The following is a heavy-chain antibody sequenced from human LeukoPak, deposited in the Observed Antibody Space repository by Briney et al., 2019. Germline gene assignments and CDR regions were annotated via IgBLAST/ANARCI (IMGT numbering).Heavy chain of an antibody. D-gene: IGHD3-10*01. Sequence: ASVKVSCKASGYTFTDYYVHWVRQAPGQGLEWMGRINPNSGDTNHAQKFQGGVTMTRDTSISTAYMELSSLRSDDTAVYYCARAVIRGTHFDYWGQGALVTVSS. CDR3: ARAVIRGTHFDY. J-gene: IGHJ4*02. CDR1: GYTFTDYY. V-gene: IGHV1-2*06. CDR2: INPNSGDT.